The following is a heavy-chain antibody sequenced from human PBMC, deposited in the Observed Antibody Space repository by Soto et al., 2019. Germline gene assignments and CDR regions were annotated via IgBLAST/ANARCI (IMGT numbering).Heavy chain of an antibody. CDR2: IIPILGIA. CDR3: ARSLGDYRNIQYYFDY. J-gene: IGHJ4*02. CDR1: GGTFSSYT. Sequence: SVKVSCKASGGTFSSYTISWVRQAPGQGLEWMGRIIPILGIANYAQKFQGRVTITADKSTSTAYMELSSLRSEDTAVYYCARSLGDYRNIQYYFDYWGQGTLVTVSS. D-gene: IGHD4-17*01. V-gene: IGHV1-69*02.